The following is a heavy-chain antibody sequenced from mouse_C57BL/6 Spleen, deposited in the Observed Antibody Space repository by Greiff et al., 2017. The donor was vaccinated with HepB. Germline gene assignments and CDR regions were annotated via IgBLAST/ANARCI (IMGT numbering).Heavy chain of an antibody. D-gene: IGHD2-2*01. Sequence: EVQLVESGPGLVKPSQSLSLTCSVTGYSITSGYYWNWIRQFPGNKLEWMGYISYDGSNNYNPSLKNRISITRDTSKNQFFLKLNSVTTEDTATYYCASVYGYDGSGGYAMDYWGQGTSVTVSS. J-gene: IGHJ4*01. V-gene: IGHV3-6*01. CDR3: ASVYGYDGSGGYAMDY. CDR1: GYSITSGYY. CDR2: ISYDGSN.